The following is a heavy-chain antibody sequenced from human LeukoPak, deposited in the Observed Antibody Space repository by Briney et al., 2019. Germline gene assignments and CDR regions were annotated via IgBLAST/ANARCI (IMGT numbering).Heavy chain of an antibody. D-gene: IGHD6-19*01. V-gene: IGHV4-39*01. J-gene: IGHJ3*02. CDR1: GGSISSSSYY. Sequence: PSETLSLTCTVSGGSISSSSYYWGWIRQPPGKGLEWIGSIYYSGSTYYNPSLKSRVTISVDTSKNQFSLKLSSVTAADTAVYYCARGGEGIAVAGTKPEDAFDIWGQGTMVTVSS. CDR3: ARGGEGIAVAGTKPEDAFDI. CDR2: IYYSGST.